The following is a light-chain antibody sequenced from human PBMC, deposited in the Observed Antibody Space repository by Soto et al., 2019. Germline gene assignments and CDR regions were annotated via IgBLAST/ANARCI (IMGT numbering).Light chain of an antibody. Sequence: QSALTQPPSVSGSPGQSVTISCTGTSSDVGGYNYVSWFQQHPGKAPKVMIYEVSKRPSGVPDRFSGSKSGNTASLTISGLQAEDEADYSCCSNAGNVEVFGTGTKLTVL. J-gene: IGLJ1*01. V-gene: IGLV2-11*01. CDR2: EVS. CDR3: CSNAGNVEV. CDR1: SSDVGGYNY.